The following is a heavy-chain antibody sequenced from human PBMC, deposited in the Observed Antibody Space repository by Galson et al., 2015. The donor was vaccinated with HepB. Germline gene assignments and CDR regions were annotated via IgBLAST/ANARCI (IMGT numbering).Heavy chain of an antibody. Sequence: SVKVSCKASGGTFSSYAISWVRQAPGQGLEWMGGIIPIFGTANYAQKFQGRVTITADESTSTAYMELSSLRSEGTAVYYCARESKVGAQYYYYGMDVWGQGTTVTVSS. CDR1: GGTFSSYA. J-gene: IGHJ6*02. CDR2: IIPIFGTA. CDR3: ARESKVGAQYYYYGMDV. V-gene: IGHV1-69*13. D-gene: IGHD1-26*01.